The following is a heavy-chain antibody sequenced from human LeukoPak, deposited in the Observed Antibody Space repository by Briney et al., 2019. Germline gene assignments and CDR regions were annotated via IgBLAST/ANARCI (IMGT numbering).Heavy chain of an antibody. CDR3: ARVRVGAPGHYGMDV. J-gene: IGHJ6*02. D-gene: IGHD1-26*01. Sequence: SETLSLTCAVSGGSISSSNWWSWVRQPPGKGLEWIGEIYHSGSTNYNPSLKSRVTISVDKSKNQFSLKLSSVTAADTAVYYCARVRVGAPGHYGMDVWGQGTTVTVSS. CDR1: GGSISSSNW. V-gene: IGHV4-4*02. CDR2: IYHSGST.